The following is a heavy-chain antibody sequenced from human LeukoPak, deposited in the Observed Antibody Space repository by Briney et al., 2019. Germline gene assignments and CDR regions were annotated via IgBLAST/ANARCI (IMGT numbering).Heavy chain of an antibody. J-gene: IGHJ4*02. CDR2: IYYSGST. Sequence: SETLSLTCTVSGGSISSGDYYWSWIRQPPGKGLEWIGYIYYSGSTYYNPSLKSRVTISVDTSKNQFSLKLSSVTAADTAVYYCARTDFWCGHYYFDYWGQGTLVTVSS. CDR3: ARTDFWCGHYYFDY. V-gene: IGHV4-30-4*08. D-gene: IGHD3-3*01. CDR1: GGSISSGDYY.